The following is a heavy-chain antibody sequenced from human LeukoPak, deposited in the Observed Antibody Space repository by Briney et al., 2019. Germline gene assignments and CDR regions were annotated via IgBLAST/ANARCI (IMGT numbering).Heavy chain of an antibody. Sequence: GESLKISCKGSGYSFTSYWISWVRQMPGKGLEWMGRIDPSDSYTNYSPSFQGHVTISADKSISTAYLQWSSLKASDTAMYYCARASAEGYYYYGMDVWGKGTMVTVSS. D-gene: IGHD6-25*01. J-gene: IGHJ6*04. CDR2: IDPSDSYT. CDR1: GYSFTSYW. V-gene: IGHV5-10-1*01. CDR3: ARASAEGYYYYGMDV.